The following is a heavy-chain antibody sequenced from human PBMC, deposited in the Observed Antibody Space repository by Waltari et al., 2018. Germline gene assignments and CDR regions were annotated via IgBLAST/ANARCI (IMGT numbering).Heavy chain of an antibody. CDR1: GFIVSPNY. J-gene: IGHJ4*02. Sequence: EVQLVESGGGVIQPGGSLRLSCAAPGFIVSPNYMSWVRQAPGKGLEWVSVIYNDGTKLYADSVKGRFTVSRDNSKNMVHLQMGSLRAEDTAVYYCATDGDGDCSLCLAQWGQGTLVTVSS. V-gene: IGHV3-53*01. CDR3: ATDGDGDCSLCLAQ. CDR2: IYNDGTK. D-gene: IGHD2-21*02.